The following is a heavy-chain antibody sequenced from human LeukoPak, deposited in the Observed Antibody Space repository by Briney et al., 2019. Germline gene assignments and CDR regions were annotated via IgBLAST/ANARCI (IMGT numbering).Heavy chain of an antibody. CDR3: ARVYCASAGCRADFEN. CDR2: INTDGRTT. J-gene: IGHJ4*02. CDR1: GFTFSSYW. D-gene: IGHD2-2*01. Sequence: GGSLRLSCAASGFTFSSYWMHWVRQAPGKGLVWVSRINTDGRTTNYADSVKGRFTISRDNAENTLYLQMNGLRAEDTAVYYCARVYCASAGCRADFENWGQGTLVTVSS. V-gene: IGHV3-74*01.